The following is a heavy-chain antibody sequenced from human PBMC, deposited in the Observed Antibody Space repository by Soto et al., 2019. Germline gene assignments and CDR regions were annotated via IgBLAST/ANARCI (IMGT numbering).Heavy chain of an antibody. J-gene: IGHJ6*02. CDR2: INPSGGST. Sequence: ASVKVSCKASGYTFTSYCMHWVRQAPGQGLEWMGIINPSGGSTSYAQKFQGRVTMTRDTSTSTVYMELSSLRSEDTAVYYCARRLAPDKTYYYYYYGMEVWGQGTTVTV. CDR3: ARRLAPDKTYYYYYYGMEV. D-gene: IGHD6-19*01. CDR1: GYTFTSYC. V-gene: IGHV1-46*01.